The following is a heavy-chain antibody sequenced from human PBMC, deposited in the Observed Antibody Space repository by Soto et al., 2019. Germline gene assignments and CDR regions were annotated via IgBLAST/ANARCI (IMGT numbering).Heavy chain of an antibody. CDR2: INHSGST. D-gene: IGHD3-9*01. CDR1: GGSFSGYY. J-gene: IGHJ4*02. Sequence: SETLSLTCAVYGGSFSGYYWSWIRQPPGKGLEWIGEINHSGSTNYNPSLKSRVTISVDTSKNQFSLKLSSVSAADTAVYYCARLEGLATISYYFDYWGQGALVTVSS. CDR3: ARLEGLATISYYFDY. V-gene: IGHV4-34*01.